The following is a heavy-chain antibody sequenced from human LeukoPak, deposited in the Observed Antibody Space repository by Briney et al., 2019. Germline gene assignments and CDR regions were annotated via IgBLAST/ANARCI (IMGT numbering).Heavy chain of an antibody. J-gene: IGHJ3*02. CDR1: GFDVSYNY. Sequence: PGGSLRLSCAAAGFDVSYNYMSWFRQAPGKGLEWVSGIFRGGSTYYADSVQGRFTISRDNSKNTLYLQMNSLRPEDTAVYYFAISESSSSRRAFDIWGLGTMVTFSS. CDR2: IFRGGST. V-gene: IGHV3-66*02. CDR3: AISESSSSRRAFDI. D-gene: IGHD6-6*01.